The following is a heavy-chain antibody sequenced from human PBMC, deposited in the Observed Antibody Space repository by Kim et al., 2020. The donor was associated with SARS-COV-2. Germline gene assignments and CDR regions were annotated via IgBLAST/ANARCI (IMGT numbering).Heavy chain of an antibody. D-gene: IGHD3-3*01. J-gene: IGHJ4*02. Sequence: GGSLRLSCVVSGVAFSNYAMTWVRQAPGKGLEWVSAVSGSGDKTYYAVSVKGRFSISRDNSKSTLYLHMHSLRDADTAMYYCALKGSFGSGYGGQGTLVTVSS. CDR1: GVAFSNYA. CDR3: ALKGSFGSGY. V-gene: IGHV3-23*01. CDR2: VSGSGDKT.